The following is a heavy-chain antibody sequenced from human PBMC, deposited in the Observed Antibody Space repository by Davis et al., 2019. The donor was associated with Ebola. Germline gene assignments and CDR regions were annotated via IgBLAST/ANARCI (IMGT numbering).Heavy chain of an antibody. CDR1: GYSFTTYW. Sequence: KVSCKGSGYSFTTYWISWVRQMPGKGLEWMGRIDPRDSYTNYSPSFQGHVTISVDKSISTAYLQWSSLKASDTAMYYCARHGCSGGNCYNWFDPWGQGTLVTVSS. J-gene: IGHJ5*02. CDR2: IDPRDSYT. V-gene: IGHV5-10-1*01. CDR3: ARHGCSGGNCYNWFDP. D-gene: IGHD2-15*01.